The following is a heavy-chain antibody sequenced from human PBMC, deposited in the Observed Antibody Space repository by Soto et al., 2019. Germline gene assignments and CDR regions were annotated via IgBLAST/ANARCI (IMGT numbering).Heavy chain of an antibody. D-gene: IGHD6-6*01. V-gene: IGHV3-9*01. J-gene: IGHJ4*02. Sequence: EVQLVESGGGLVQPGRCLRLSCAASGFTFNNYAMHWVRQAPGKGLEWVSGITWNRGSIGYADSVKGRFTISRDNAKNSLYLQMNSLRAEDTAFYYCAKAWRRSSSVPRIDYWGQGTLVTVSS. CDR1: GFTFNNYA. CDR2: ITWNRGSI. CDR3: AKAWRRSSSVPRIDY.